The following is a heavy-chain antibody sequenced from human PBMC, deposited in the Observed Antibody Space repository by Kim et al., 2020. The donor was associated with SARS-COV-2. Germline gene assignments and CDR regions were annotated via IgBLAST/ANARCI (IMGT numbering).Heavy chain of an antibody. CDR3: ARGGYGDYLAFFDY. Sequence: GGSLRLSCAASGFTFSSYWMHWVRQAPGKGLVWVSRINSDGSSTSYADSVKGRFTISRDNAKNTLYLQMNSLRAEDTAVYYCARGGYGDYLAFFDYWGQGTLVTVSS. J-gene: IGHJ4*02. CDR2: INSDGSST. V-gene: IGHV3-74*01. D-gene: IGHD4-17*01. CDR1: GFTFSSYW.